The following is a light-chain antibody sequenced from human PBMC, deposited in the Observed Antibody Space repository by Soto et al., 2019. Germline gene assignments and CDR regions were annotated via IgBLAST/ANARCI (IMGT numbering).Light chain of an antibody. CDR2: VAS. V-gene: IGKV3-15*01. CDR3: QKYNNWPLT. J-gene: IGKJ4*01. Sequence: EIVMTQSPATLSVSPGERATLSCRASQSISNNLAWYQQKPGQAPMLLIYVASTRATDIPARFSGSGSGTEFTLTISSLQSEDYAVYYCQKYNNWPLTFGGGNKVEIK. CDR1: QSISNN.